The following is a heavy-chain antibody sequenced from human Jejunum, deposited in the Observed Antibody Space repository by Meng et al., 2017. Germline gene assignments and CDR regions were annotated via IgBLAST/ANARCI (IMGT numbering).Heavy chain of an antibody. CDR2: INDSGST. Sequence: QVELQQWGAGLLKPSETLSLTCAVYGGSFSGHYWTWIRQPPGKGLEWIGEINDSGSTHYNPSLGSRVTISVDTSKSQFSLKLISVTAADTGVYYCVDSKWSANYWGQETLVTVSS. CDR3: VDSKWSANY. J-gene: IGHJ4*02. D-gene: IGHD3-3*01. V-gene: IGHV4-34*01. CDR1: GGSFSGHY.